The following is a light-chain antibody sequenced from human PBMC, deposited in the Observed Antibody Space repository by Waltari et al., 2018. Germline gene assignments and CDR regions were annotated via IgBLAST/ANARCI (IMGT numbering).Light chain of an antibody. CDR1: QSVSRA. Sequence: EIVLPQSPGSLSSSPGERVTLSCGASQSVSRALAWYQQKPGQAPRLLIFGASNRATGIPDRFSGSGSETDFSLTISRLEPEDFAVYYCQHYVRCPATFGRGAKVEIK. J-gene: IGKJ1*01. CDR3: QHYVRCPAT. CDR2: GAS. V-gene: IGKV3-20*01.